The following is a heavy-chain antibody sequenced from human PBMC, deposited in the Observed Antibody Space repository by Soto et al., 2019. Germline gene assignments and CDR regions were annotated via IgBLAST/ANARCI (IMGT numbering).Heavy chain of an antibody. Sequence: QVQLVQSGAEVKKPGSSVKVSCKASGGIFSTYAISWLRQAPGHGLEWMGGIIPSFGTPNYAQRFQGRVTITADESTSTAYMELTRLRSEDTAVYHCARDRDDYGSGNYYNRIDFWGQGTLVTVSS. CDR3: ARDRDDYGSGNYYNRIDF. D-gene: IGHD3-10*01. J-gene: IGHJ4*02. CDR1: GGIFSTYA. CDR2: IIPSFGTP. V-gene: IGHV1-69*01.